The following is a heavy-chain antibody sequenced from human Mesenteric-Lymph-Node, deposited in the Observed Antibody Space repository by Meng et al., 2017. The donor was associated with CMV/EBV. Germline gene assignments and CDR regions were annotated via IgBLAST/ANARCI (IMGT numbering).Heavy chain of an antibody. Sequence: ASVKVSCKASGYTFTGYYIHWVRQATGQGLEWMGWMNPNSGNTGYAQKFQGRVTITRNTSISTAYTELSSLRSEDTAVYYCARGEWDNWNDEGRFYYYGMDVWGQGTTVTVSS. D-gene: IGHD1-1*01. J-gene: IGHJ6*02. CDR3: ARGEWDNWNDEGRFYYYGMDV. CDR2: MNPNSGNT. CDR1: GYTFTGYY. V-gene: IGHV1-8*03.